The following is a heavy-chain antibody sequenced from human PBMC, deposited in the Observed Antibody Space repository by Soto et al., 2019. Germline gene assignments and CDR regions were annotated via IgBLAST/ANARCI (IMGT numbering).Heavy chain of an antibody. Sequence: PSETLSLTCAVASGSISSSNWWSWVRQPPGKGLEWIGEIYHSGSTNYNPSLKSRVTISVDKSKNQFSLKLSSVTAADTAVYYCASRVPYRLLYPPRTGDFPNYYSYLAVGGKGTTVPVSS. J-gene: IGHJ6*03. CDR2: IYHSGST. CDR1: SGSISSSNW. D-gene: IGHD2-21*02. CDR3: ASRVPYRLLYPPRTGDFPNYYSYLAV. V-gene: IGHV4-4*02.